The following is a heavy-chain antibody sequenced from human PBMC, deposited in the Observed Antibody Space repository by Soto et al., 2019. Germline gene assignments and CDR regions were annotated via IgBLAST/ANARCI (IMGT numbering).Heavy chain of an antibody. V-gene: IGHV4-61*03. CDR2: VYYTGGT. Sequence: QVHLQESGTRLVKPSETLSLTCAVSGASVSSGSYYWSWIRQPPGKGLEWIGYVYYTGGTDYNPSLMRRVTISLDTSMNHFSLNLRSVTAADTAIYYCARGGEPMSTNSWYWFDPWGQGILVTVSS. D-gene: IGHD1-26*01. CDR1: GASVSSGSYY. CDR3: ARGGEPMSTNSWYWFDP. J-gene: IGHJ5*02.